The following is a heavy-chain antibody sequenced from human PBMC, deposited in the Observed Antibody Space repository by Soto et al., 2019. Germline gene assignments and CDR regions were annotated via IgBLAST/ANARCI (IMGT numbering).Heavy chain of an antibody. V-gene: IGHV4-39*01. J-gene: IGHJ4*02. CDR3: ESLDY. CDR1: GGSISSSSYY. Sequence: QLQLQESGPGLVKPSETLSLTFTVSGGSISSSSYYWGWIRQPPVKGLEWIGSIYYSGSTYYNPSLKSRVTISVDTSKNQFSLKLSSVTAADKAVYYCESLDYWGQGTLVTVSS. CDR2: IYYSGST.